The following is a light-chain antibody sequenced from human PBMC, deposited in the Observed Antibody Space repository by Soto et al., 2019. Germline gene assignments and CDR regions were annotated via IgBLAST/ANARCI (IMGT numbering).Light chain of an antibody. Sequence: DIQMTQSPSSLSASVGDRVTITCRASQSISSYLNWYQQKPGKAPKLLIYAASSLQSGFPSRFSGSGSGTDFTLTISSLQPEDFATYYCQQSYSTPLRFGQGTKVEIK. CDR1: QSISSY. CDR3: QQSYSTPLR. V-gene: IGKV1-39*01. CDR2: AAS. J-gene: IGKJ1*01.